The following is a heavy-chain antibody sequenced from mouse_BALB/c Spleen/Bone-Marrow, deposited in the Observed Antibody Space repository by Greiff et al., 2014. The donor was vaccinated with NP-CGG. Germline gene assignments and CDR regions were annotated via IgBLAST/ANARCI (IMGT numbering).Heavy chain of an antibody. V-gene: IGHV14-3*02. CDR2: IDPANGNT. CDR3: SRGYYDYLFALDY. J-gene: IGHJ4*01. D-gene: IGHD5-5*01. Sequence: VHVKQSGAELVKPGASVKLSCTASGFNIKDTYIYWVKQRPEQGLEWVGRIDPANGNTKYDPKFQGKATIAADTSSNTAYLQLSSLTSKDTAVYYCSRGYYDYLFALDYWGHGTSVTVSS. CDR1: GFNIKDTY.